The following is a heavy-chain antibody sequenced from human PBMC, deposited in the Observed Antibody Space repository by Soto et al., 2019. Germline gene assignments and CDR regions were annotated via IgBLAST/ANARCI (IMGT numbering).Heavy chain of an antibody. CDR2: IYYSGST. Sequence: QVQLQESGPGLVKPSETLSLTCTVSGGSVSSGSYYWSWIRQPPGKGLEWIGYIYYSGSTNYNASLKSRVTISVDTSKNQFSLKLSSVTAADTAVYYCARVPYYYDSSAHQSLYYFDYWGQGTLVTVSS. CDR1: GGSVSSGSYY. CDR3: ARVPYYYDSSAHQSLYYFDY. V-gene: IGHV4-61*01. J-gene: IGHJ4*02. D-gene: IGHD3-22*01.